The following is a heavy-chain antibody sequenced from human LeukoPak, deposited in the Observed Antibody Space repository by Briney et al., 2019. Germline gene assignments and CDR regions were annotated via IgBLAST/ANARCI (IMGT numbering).Heavy chain of an antibody. CDR3: ARQTGSGLFSLP. Sequence: SETLSLTCTVSGDSISSSNCYWGWIRQPPGKGLEWIGSIYFSGGAYYNASLKSRVTISVDTSKNQFSLKLSSVTAADTAVYYCARQTGSGLFSLPGGQGTLVTVSS. CDR2: IYFSGGA. V-gene: IGHV4-39*01. CDR1: GDSISSSNCY. D-gene: IGHD3-10*01. J-gene: IGHJ4*02.